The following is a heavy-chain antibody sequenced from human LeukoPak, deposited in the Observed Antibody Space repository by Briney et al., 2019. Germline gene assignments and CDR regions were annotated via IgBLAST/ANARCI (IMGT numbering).Heavy chain of an antibody. J-gene: IGHJ4*02. CDR3: ARQTFGDLYFDS. CDR1: GGSISRGSYY. D-gene: IGHD3-10*01. Sequence: SQTLSLTCIVSGGSISRGSYYWNWIRQPAGKGLEWVGRIYNSGSTNYSPSLKSRVTISTDMSKNQLSLQLSSVTAADTAVYYCARQTFGDLYFDSWGQGTPLIVSS. V-gene: IGHV4-61*02. CDR2: IYNSGST.